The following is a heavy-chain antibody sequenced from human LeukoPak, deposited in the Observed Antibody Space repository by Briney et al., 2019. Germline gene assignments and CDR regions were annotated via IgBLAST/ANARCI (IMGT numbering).Heavy chain of an antibody. CDR3: ARYCSGGSCYGWLDP. V-gene: IGHV4-59*01. D-gene: IGHD2-15*01. CDR2: IYYSGST. CDR1: GGSISSYY. J-gene: IGHJ5*02. Sequence: SETLSLTCTVSGGSISSYYWSWIRQPPGKGLEWIGYIYYSGSTNYNPSLKSRVTISVDTSKNQFSLKLSSVTAADTAVYYCARYCSGGSCYGWLDPWGQGTLVTVSS.